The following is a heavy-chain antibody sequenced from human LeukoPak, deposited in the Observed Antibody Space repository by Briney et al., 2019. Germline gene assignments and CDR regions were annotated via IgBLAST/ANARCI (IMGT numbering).Heavy chain of an antibody. CDR2: IYHPTTT. D-gene: IGHD6-19*01. Sequence: PSETLSLTCRVSGGSVSSDYWSWIRHSPGTGLEWIGYIYHPTTTNYNPSLKSRVSMSLDTSKNQFSLDLTSVTAADTAMYFCATGHSSGWFDFWGRGTLVTVSS. J-gene: IGHJ4*02. CDR3: ATGHSSGWFDF. CDR1: GGSVSSDY. V-gene: IGHV4-59*02.